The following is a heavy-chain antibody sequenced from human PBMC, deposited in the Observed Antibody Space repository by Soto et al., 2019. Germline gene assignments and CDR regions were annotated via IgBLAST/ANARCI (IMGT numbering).Heavy chain of an antibody. D-gene: IGHD6-19*01. J-gene: IGHJ4*02. CDR1: GGSFANYY. CDR3: ARVGRYTSGWYLDCFDY. V-gene: IGHV4-34*01. Sequence: SETLSLTCAVYGGSFANYYWNWIRQPPGKGLEWIGEINYSGSTDYNPSLESRVTISVDTSKNQFSLNLSSVTAADTAIYYCARVGRYTSGWYLDCFDYWGQGTVVTVSS. CDR2: INYSGST.